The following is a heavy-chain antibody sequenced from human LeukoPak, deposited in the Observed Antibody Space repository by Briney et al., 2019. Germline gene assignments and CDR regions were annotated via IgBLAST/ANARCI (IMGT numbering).Heavy chain of an antibody. V-gene: IGHV3-7*01. D-gene: IGHD3-10*01. CDR3: ARDYYGSGIPHGMDV. Sequence: GGSLRLSCAASGFTFSRFWMTWVRQAPGKGLEWVANMAQDGSQRHYVDSVKGRFTISRDNAKNLLYLEMSNLRAEDTGVYYCARDYYGSGIPHGMDVWGRGTTVTVSS. CDR1: GFTFSRFW. J-gene: IGHJ6*02. CDR2: MAQDGSQR.